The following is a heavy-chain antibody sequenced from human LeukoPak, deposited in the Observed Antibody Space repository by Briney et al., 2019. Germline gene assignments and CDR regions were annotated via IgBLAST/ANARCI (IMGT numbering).Heavy chain of an antibody. V-gene: IGHV1-2*02. CDR2: THPNSDGT. J-gene: IGHJ4*02. CDR3: ARGGSTVFGVIND. CDR1: GYTFTNHY. D-gene: IGHD3-3*01. Sequence: ASVKVSCKASGYTFTNHYMHWLRQAPGQGLEWMGWTHPNSDGTNYALKFQGRVTMTRDTSINTAYMELRSLRSDDTAIYYCARGGSTVFGVINDWGQGTLVTVSS.